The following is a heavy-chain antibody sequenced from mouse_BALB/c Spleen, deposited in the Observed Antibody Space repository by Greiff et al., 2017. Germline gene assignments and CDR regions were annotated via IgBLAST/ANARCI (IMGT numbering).Heavy chain of an antibody. J-gene: IGHJ4*01. Sequence: EVMLVESGPSLVKPSQTLSLTCSVTGDSITSGYWNWIRKFPGNKLEYMGYISYSGSTYYNPSLKSRISITRDTSKNQYYLQLNSVTTEDTATYYCARFRIYYDYDGYAMDYWGQGTSVAVSS. D-gene: IGHD2-4*01. CDR1: GDSITSGY. V-gene: IGHV3-8*02. CDR2: ISYSGST. CDR3: ARFRIYYDYDGYAMDY.